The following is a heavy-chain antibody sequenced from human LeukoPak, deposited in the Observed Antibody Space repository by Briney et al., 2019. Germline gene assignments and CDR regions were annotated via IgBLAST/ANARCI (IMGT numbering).Heavy chain of an antibody. J-gene: IGHJ4*02. CDR3: ARETYCSGGSCYQFDS. Sequence: SQTLSLTCTVSGGSISSGRYYWSWIRQPAGKGLEWIWRIYTSGSTNYNPSFKSRVTISVDTSKNQFSLKLSSVTAADTAVYFCARETYCSGGSCYQFDSWGQGTLVTVSS. D-gene: IGHD2-15*01. V-gene: IGHV4-61*02. CDR2: IYTSGST. CDR1: GGSISSGRYY.